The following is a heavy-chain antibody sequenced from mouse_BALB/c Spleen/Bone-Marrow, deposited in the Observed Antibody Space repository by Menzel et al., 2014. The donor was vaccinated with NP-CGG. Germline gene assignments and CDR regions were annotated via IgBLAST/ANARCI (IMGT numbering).Heavy chain of an antibody. CDR1: GFNIKDTY. D-gene: IGHD1-1*01. CDR2: IDPANGNT. Sequence: EVQLQQSGAELVKPGASVKLSCTASGFNIKDTYMHWVKQRPEQGLEWIGRIDPANGNTKYDPKFQGKATITADTSPNTAYLQLSSLTSEDTAVYYCANYYYGSSLFAYWGQGTLVTVSA. J-gene: IGHJ3*01. CDR3: ANYYYGSSLFAY. V-gene: IGHV14-3*02.